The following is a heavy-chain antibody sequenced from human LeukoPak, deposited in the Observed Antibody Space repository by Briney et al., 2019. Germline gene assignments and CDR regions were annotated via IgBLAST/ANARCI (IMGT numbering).Heavy chain of an antibody. Sequence: SQTLSLTCAVSGGSISSGGYSWSWIRQPPGKGLEWIGYIYHSGSTYYNPSLKGRVTISVDRSKNQFSLKLSSVTAADTAVYYCARDGDGGFGELLYWGQGTLVTVSS. J-gene: IGHJ4*02. V-gene: IGHV4-30-2*01. CDR1: GGSISSGGYS. CDR2: IYHSGST. CDR3: ARDGDGGFGELLY. D-gene: IGHD3-10*01.